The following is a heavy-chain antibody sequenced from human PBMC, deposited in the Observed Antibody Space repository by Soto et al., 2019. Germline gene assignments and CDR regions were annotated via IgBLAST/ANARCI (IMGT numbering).Heavy chain of an antibody. CDR1: GYTFTTFA. Sequence: ASVKVSCKASGYTFTTFAMHWVRQAPGQRPEWLGWINAGSGYTKYSQNFQDRVTISSDTSASTAYMELSSLRSGDTAIYYCARDRVSLAMFGVPVGVFKNWGQGTLVTVSS. CDR3: ARDRVSLAMFGVPVGVFKN. CDR2: INAGSGYT. V-gene: IGHV1-3*01. J-gene: IGHJ4*02. D-gene: IGHD3-3*01.